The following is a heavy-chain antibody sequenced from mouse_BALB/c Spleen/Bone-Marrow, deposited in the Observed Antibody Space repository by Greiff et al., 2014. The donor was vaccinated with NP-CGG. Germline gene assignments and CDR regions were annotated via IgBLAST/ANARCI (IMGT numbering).Heavy chain of an antibody. V-gene: IGHV1-39*01. J-gene: IGHJ2*01. CDR3: ARYGNYFDY. D-gene: IGHD2-1*01. CDR2: IDPYSGTT. Sequence: LQESGPDLEKPGASVKISCKASGYSFTGYNMNWVKQSDGKSLEWIGNIDPYSGTTNYNQKFKGKATLTVDKSSSTAYMQLKSLTSEDSAVYYCARYGNYFDYWGQGTTLTVSS. CDR1: GYSFTGYN.